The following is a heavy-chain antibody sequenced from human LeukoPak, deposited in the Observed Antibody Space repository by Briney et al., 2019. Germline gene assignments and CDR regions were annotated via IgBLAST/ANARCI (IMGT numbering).Heavy chain of an antibody. D-gene: IGHD1-14*01. CDR3: ARDITSHYFDY. J-gene: IGHJ4*02. CDR2: IWYDGSDK. CDR1: GFTFTRHG. Sequence: GGSLRLSCSASGFTFTRHGMHWVRQAPGKGLEWVAVIWYDGSDKYYTDSVKVRFTISRDNSRNTLYLQMNSLRVEDTAIYYCARDITSHYFDYCGQGALVTVSS. V-gene: IGHV3-33*01.